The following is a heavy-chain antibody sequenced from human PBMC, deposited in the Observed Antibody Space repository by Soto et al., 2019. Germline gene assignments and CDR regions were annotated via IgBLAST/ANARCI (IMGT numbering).Heavy chain of an antibody. V-gene: IGHV3-23*01. D-gene: IGHD2-15*01. CDR2: ISGSGGST. J-gene: IGHJ4*02. CDR1: GFTFSSYA. CDR3: ARNHRCSGGSCYSYGY. Sequence: GGSLRLSCAASGFTFSSYAMSWVRQAPGKGLEWVSAISGSGGSTYYADSVKGRFTISRDNSKNTLYLQMNSLRAEDTAVYYCARNHRCSGGSCYSYGYWGQGTLVTVSS.